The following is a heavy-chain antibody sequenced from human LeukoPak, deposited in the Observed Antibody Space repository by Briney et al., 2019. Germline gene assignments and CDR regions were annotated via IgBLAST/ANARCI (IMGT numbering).Heavy chain of an antibody. V-gene: IGHV1-69*04. J-gene: IGHJ5*02. D-gene: IGHD2-2*01. Sequence: SVKVSCKASGGTFSSYAISWVRQAPGQGLEWMGRIIPILGIANYAQKFQGRVTITADKSTSTAYMELSSLRSEDTAVYYCARGLPAAMSWFDPWGQGTLVTVSS. CDR3: ARGLPAAMSWFDP. CDR1: GGTFSSYA. CDR2: IIPILGIA.